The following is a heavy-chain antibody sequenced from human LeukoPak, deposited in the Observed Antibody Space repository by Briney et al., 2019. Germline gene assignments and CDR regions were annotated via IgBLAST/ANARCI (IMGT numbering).Heavy chain of an antibody. CDR2: IYSSGST. Sequence: SETLSLTYTVSGGSISSGGYYWSWIRQHPGKGLEWIGYIYSSGSTYYNPSLKSRVTISVDTSKNQFSLKLSSVTAADTAVYYCARGLPDSVSGGPYYMDVWGKGTTVTVSS. D-gene: IGHD3-10*01. V-gene: IGHV4-31*03. CDR1: GGSISSGGYY. J-gene: IGHJ6*03. CDR3: ARGLPDSVSGGPYYMDV.